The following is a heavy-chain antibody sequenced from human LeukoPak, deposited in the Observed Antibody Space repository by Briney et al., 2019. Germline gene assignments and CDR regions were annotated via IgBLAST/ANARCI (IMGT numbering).Heavy chain of an antibody. D-gene: IGHD2-2*01. CDR3: VRLDCSSTSCLRAWFDP. CDR2: IYPGDSDT. V-gene: IGHV5-51*01. Sequence: GESLKISCKGSGYSFTSYWIGWVRQMPGKGLEWMGIIYPGDSDTRYSPSFQGQVTISADKSISTAYLQWSSLKASDTAMYYCVRLDCSSTSCLRAWFDPWGQGTLVTVSS. CDR1: GYSFTSYW. J-gene: IGHJ5*02.